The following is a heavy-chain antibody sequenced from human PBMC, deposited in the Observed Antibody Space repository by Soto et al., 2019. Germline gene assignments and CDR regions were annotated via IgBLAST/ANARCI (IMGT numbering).Heavy chain of an antibody. CDR3: APLSVSLSGPYGIHV. D-gene: IGHD2-15*01. CDR1: GYSVSSSDYY. J-gene: IGHJ6*02. CDR2: MLYSGLT. Sequence: PSETLSFTCSVSGYSVSSSDYYWAWIRQPPGKGLEWIGSMLYSGLTYYNPSLKSRVTLSVDTSKNQFSVRLNSVTASETAVYYCAPLSVSLSGPYGIHVWGQGTTVTVSS. V-gene: IGHV4-39*01.